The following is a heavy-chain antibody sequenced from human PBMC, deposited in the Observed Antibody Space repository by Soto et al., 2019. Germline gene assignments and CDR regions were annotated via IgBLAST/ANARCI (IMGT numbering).Heavy chain of an antibody. D-gene: IGHD6-6*01. CDR3: AREPRSSSSQVDY. J-gene: IGHJ4*02. CDR2: VSFDGGNK. CDR1: GFTFSSYA. Sequence: QVQLVESGGGVVQPGRSLRLSCAASGFTFSSYAMHWVRQAPGKGLEWVAVVSFDGGNKYYADSVKGRFTISRDNSKTTLYLRMNSLRADDTAVYYCAREPRSSSSQVDYWGQGTLVTVSS. V-gene: IGHV3-30-3*01.